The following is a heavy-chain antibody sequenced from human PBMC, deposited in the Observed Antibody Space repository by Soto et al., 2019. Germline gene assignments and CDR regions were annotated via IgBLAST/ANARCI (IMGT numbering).Heavy chain of an antibody. V-gene: IGHV1-3*01. D-gene: IGHD2-15*01. CDR2: INAANGNT. CDR1: GYTFTNFV. Sequence: QVQLVQSGAEVKKPGASVKVSCKASGYTFTNFVMHSVRQAPGDRLEWMGWINAANGNTKYSQKFQGRVIISMDTSASTAYMELSSLTSEDTAVYYCARDYPYCTGGSCPGYWGQGTLVIVSS. J-gene: IGHJ4*02. CDR3: ARDYPYCTGGSCPGY.